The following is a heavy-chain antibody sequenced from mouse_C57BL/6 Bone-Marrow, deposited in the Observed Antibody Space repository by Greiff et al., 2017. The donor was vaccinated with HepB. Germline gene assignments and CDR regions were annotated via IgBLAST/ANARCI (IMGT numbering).Heavy chain of an antibody. CDR3: ATRHYYGTGFAY. J-gene: IGHJ3*01. CDR1: GFTFSDYG. CDR2: ISNLAYSI. V-gene: IGHV5-15*01. D-gene: IGHD1-1*01. Sequence: EVKVVESGGGLVQPGGSLKLSCAASGFTFSDYGMAWVRQAPRKGPEWVAFISNLAYSIYYADTVTGRFTISRENAKNTLYLEMSSLRSEDTAMYYCATRHYYGTGFAYWGQGTLVTVSA.